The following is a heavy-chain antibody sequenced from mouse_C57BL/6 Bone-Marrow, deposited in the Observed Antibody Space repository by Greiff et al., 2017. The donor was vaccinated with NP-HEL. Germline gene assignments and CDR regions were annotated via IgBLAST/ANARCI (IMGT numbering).Heavy chain of an antibody. CDR2: IDPGNGDT. V-gene: IGHV14-4*01. CDR3: TTGGSSPYAMDY. Sequence: VQLQQSGAELVRPGASVKLSCTVSGFNIKDDYMHWVKQRPEQGLEWIGWIDPGNGDTEYASKFQGKATITADTSTNTAYLQLSSLTSEDTAVYYCTTGGSSPYAMDYWGQGTSVTVSS. J-gene: IGHJ4*01. D-gene: IGHD1-1*01. CDR1: GFNIKDDY.